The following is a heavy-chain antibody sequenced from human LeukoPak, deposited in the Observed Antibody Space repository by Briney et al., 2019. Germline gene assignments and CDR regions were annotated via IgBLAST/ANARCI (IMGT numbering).Heavy chain of an antibody. J-gene: IGHJ4*02. V-gene: IGHV3-30*09. CDR3: ARALGGFGEHYFVY. Sequence: GRSLRLSCAASGFTSTSYAMHWVRQAPGKGLEWVAVISYDGSNKYYADSVKGRFAISRDNSKNTLYLQMNSLRAEDTAVYYCARALGGFGEHYFVYWGQGTLVTVSS. CDR1: GFTSTSYA. D-gene: IGHD3-10*01. CDR2: ISYDGSNK.